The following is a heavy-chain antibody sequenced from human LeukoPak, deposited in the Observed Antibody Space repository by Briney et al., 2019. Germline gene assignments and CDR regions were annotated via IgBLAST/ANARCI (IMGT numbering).Heavy chain of an antibody. CDR1: GGSISSSSYY. CDR3: AGRNRYCSGGSCDY. Sequence: SETLSLXCTVSGGSISSSSYYWGWIRQPPGKGLEWIGSIYYSGITYYNPSLKSRVTISVDTSKNQFSLKLSSVTAADTAVYYCAGRNRYCSGGSCDYWGRGTLVTVSS. D-gene: IGHD2-15*01. CDR2: IYYSGIT. J-gene: IGHJ4*02. V-gene: IGHV4-39*01.